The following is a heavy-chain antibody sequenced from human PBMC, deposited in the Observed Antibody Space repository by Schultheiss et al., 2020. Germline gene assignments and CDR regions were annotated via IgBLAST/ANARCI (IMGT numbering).Heavy chain of an antibody. D-gene: IGHD4-17*01. CDR3: ARGDLSDYAQYYYGMDV. Sequence: GESLKISCAASGFTFSSYAMSWVRQAPGKGLEWVSYISSSGSTIYYADSVKGRFTISRDNAKNSLYLQMNSLRAEDTAVYYCARGDLSDYAQYYYGMDVWGQGTTVTVAS. V-gene: IGHV3-48*04. CDR1: GFTFSSYA. CDR2: ISSSGSTI. J-gene: IGHJ6*02.